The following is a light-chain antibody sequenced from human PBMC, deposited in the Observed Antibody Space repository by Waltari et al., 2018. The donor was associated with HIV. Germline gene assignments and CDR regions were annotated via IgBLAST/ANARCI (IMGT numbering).Light chain of an antibody. CDR2: SAS. V-gene: IGKV1-39*01. Sequence: DIQMTQSPSSLSASVGDRVTITCRASQNISDNLNWYQQRPGTAPILLIYSASTLQSGVPSTFSGSGSGTHFTLTISSLQPGDFRTYYCQQSYSLPPTFGQGTKVEIK. J-gene: IGKJ1*01. CDR1: QNISDN. CDR3: QQSYSLPPT.